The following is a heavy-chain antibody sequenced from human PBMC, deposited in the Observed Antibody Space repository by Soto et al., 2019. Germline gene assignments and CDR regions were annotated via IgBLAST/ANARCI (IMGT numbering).Heavy chain of an antibody. Sequence: EVQLVQSGAEVKKPGESLKISCKGSGYSFTDYWIAWVRQMPGKGLEWMGIIFPGDSDTRYSPSFQGQVTISADTSISTAYLQLSGLKASDTAMYYCARQMRGQLVVNEWYYYYGMDVW. V-gene: IGHV5-51*01. D-gene: IGHD6-13*01. J-gene: IGHJ6*01. CDR2: IFPGDSDT. CDR1: GYSFTDYW. CDR3: ARQMRGQLVVNEWYYYYGMDV.